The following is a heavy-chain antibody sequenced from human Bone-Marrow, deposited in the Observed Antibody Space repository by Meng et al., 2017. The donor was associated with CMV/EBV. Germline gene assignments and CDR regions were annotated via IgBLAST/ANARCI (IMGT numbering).Heavy chain of an antibody. Sequence: LSLTCAASGFTFSNAWMSWVRQAPGKGLEWVSSISSSSSYIYYADSVKGRFTISRDNAKNSLYLQMNSLRAEDTAVYYCARAGDRARWIQLWLVAFDIWGQGTMVTVSS. D-gene: IGHD5-18*01. CDR2: ISSSSSYI. CDR1: GFTFSNAW. V-gene: IGHV3-21*01. J-gene: IGHJ3*02. CDR3: ARAGDRARWIQLWLVAFDI.